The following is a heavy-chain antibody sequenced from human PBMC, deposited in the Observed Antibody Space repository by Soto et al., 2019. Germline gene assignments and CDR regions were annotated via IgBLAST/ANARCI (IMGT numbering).Heavy chain of an antibody. J-gene: IGHJ4*02. CDR3: AKDMGVNYDSSGSPRVDY. Sequence: GGSLRLSCAASGFTFDDYAMHWVRQAPGKGLEWVSGISWNSGSIGDADSVKGRFTISRDNAKNSLYLQMNSLRAEDTALYYCAKDMGVNYDSSGSPRVDYWGQGTLVTVSS. CDR1: GFTFDDYA. V-gene: IGHV3-9*01. CDR2: ISWNSGSI. D-gene: IGHD3-22*01.